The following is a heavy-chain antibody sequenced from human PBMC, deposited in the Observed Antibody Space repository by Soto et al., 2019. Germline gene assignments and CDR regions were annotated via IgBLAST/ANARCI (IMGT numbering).Heavy chain of an antibody. J-gene: IGHJ3*02. D-gene: IGHD2-21*02. CDR3: ARDGGYCGGDCLSDAFDI. Sequence: EVQLVESGGGLVKPGGSLRLSCAASGFTFSSYSMNWVRQAPGKGLEWVSSISSSSSYIYYADSVKGRFTISRDNAKNSXXLQMNSLRAEDTAVYYCARDGGYCGGDCLSDAFDIWGQGPMVTVSS. CDR2: ISSSSSYI. V-gene: IGHV3-21*01. CDR1: GFTFSSYS.